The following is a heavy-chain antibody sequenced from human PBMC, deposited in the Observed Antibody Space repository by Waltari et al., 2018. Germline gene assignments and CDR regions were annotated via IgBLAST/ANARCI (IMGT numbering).Heavy chain of an antibody. J-gene: IGHJ4*02. D-gene: IGHD5-12*01. V-gene: IGHV1-8*01. CDR3: ARGSRRWLQLVFDY. Sequence: QVQLVQSGAEVKKPGASVKVSCKASVYTFTSYDINWVRQATGQGLEWMGWMNPNSGNTGYAQKFQGRVTMTRNTSISTAYMELSSLRSEDTAVYYCARGSRRWLQLVFDYWGQGTLVTVSS. CDR1: VYTFTSYD. CDR2: MNPNSGNT.